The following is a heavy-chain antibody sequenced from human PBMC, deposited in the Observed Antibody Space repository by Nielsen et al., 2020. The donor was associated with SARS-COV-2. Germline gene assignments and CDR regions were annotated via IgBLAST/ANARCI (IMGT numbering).Heavy chain of an antibody. Sequence: GESLKISCAASGFTFSDYYMSWIRQAPGKGLEWVSYISSSSSYTNYADSVKGRFTISRDNAKNSLYLQMNSLRAEDTAVYYCARGGKVGARGHFDYWGQGTLVTVSS. CDR3: ARGGKVGARGHFDY. D-gene: IGHD1-26*01. CDR2: ISSSSSYT. CDR1: GFTFSDYY. J-gene: IGHJ4*02. V-gene: IGHV3-11*06.